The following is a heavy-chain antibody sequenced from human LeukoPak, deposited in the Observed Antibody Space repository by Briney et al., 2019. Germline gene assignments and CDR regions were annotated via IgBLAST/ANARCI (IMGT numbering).Heavy chain of an antibody. J-gene: IGHJ5*02. CDR3: ARVAYDFLQFDP. CDR2: INPNSGGT. CDR1: GYTFTGYY. V-gene: IGHV1-2*02. D-gene: IGHD3-3*01. Sequence: ALVKVSCKASGYTFTGYYMHWVRQAPGQGLEWMGWINPNSGGTNYAQKFQGRVTMTRDTSISTAYMELSRLRSDDTAVYYCARVAYDFLQFDPWGQGTLVTVSS.